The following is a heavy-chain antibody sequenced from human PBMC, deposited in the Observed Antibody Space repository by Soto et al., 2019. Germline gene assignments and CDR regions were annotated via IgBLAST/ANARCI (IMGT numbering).Heavy chain of an antibody. D-gene: IGHD2-15*01. CDR3: GRGAFGLHPSWFAP. V-gene: IGHV1-18*01. J-gene: IGHJ5*02. CDR2: ISAYNGKT. CDR1: GYTFTTYS. Sequence: QVQLVQSGTEVKKPGASVKVSCKASGYTFTTYSIAWVRQAPGQGLEWMGWISAYNGKTNYAQKFQGRVTMTTDTSRRTAYRKVRSLRSHDRAVFFCGRGAFGLHPSWFAPGGKGPLSPFPS.